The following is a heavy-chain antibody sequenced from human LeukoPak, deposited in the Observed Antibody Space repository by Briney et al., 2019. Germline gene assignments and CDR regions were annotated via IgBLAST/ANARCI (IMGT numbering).Heavy chain of an antibody. J-gene: IGHJ6*03. D-gene: IGHD5-18*01. Sequence: PGGSLRLSCTVSGFTVSSNSMSWVRQAPGKGLEWVSFIYSDNTHYSDSVKGRFTISRDNSKNTLYLQMNSLRAEDTAVYYCAGGYSYGYGESYYYYYMDVWGKGTTVTISS. CDR1: GFTVSSNS. V-gene: IGHV3-53*01. CDR3: AGGYSYGYGESYYYYYMDV. CDR2: IYSDNT.